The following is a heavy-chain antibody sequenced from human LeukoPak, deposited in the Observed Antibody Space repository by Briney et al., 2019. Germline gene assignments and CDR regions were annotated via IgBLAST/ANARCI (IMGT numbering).Heavy chain of an antibody. CDR1: GGSFSGYY. D-gene: IGHD2-2*01. CDR2: INHSGST. CDR3: ARGSEDIVVVPAAGGGFGELLGS. Sequence: SETLSLTCAVYGGSFSGYYWSWIRQPPGKGLEWIGEINHSGSTNYNPSLKGRVTISVDTSKNQFSLKLSSVTAADTAVYYCARGSEDIVVVPAAGGGFGELLGSLGQGTLVTVSS. J-gene: IGHJ5*02. V-gene: IGHV4-34*01.